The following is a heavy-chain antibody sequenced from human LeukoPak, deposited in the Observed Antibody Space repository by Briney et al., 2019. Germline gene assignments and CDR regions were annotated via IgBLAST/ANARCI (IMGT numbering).Heavy chain of an antibody. D-gene: IGHD3-22*01. J-gene: IGHJ5*02. CDR3: ARGSGGYHYDH. CDR1: GGSISSYY. V-gene: IGHV4-59*01. Sequence: SETLSLTCTVSGGSISSYYWSWIRQPPGKGLEWNGYFFYSGSTNYNPSLKSRVTISVDTSKNQFSLKLSSVTAADTAVYYCARGSGGYHYDHWGQGTLVTVSS. CDR2: FFYSGST.